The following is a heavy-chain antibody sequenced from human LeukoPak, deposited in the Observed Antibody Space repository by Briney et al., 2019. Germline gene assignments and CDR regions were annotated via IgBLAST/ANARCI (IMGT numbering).Heavy chain of an antibody. V-gene: IGHV4-39*01. CDR2: ISYTGNT. D-gene: IGHD2/OR15-2a*01. J-gene: IGHJ3*02. CDR1: GGSITSTTYS. CDR3: ARHLNNGFDI. Sequence: SETLSLTCTISGGSITSTTYSWGWIRQPPGKGLEWIGNISYTGNTYYNPSLKSRVTLSVDTSKNQFSLKLSSVPAADTAIYYCARHLNNGFDIWGRGTMVTVSS.